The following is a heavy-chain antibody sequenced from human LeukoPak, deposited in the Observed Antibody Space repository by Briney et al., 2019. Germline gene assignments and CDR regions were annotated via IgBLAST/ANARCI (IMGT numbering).Heavy chain of an antibody. CDR3: VREDTPATANY. J-gene: IGHJ4*02. CDR2: DGGGGMR. Sequence: PGGSLRLSCAASGFTFRNYAMNWVRQAPGKGLEWVSVDGGGGMRYYADSVKGRFTISRDNSKDTLFLQMHSLRPGDTAVYYCVREDTPATANYWGQGTLVTISS. V-gene: IGHV3-23*01. CDR1: GFTFRNYA. D-gene: IGHD2-21*02.